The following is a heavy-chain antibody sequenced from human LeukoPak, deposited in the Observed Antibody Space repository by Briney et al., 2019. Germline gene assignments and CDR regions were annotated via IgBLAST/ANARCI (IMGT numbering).Heavy chain of an antibody. J-gene: IGHJ4*02. V-gene: IGHV3-64D*06. CDR3: VKDKYRGYDSPFDY. CDR1: GFSFSNCA. Sequence: GGSLRLSCSTSGFSFSNCAMHWVRQAPGKGLQYVSAISSDGISTYYADSVKGRFTISRDNSKNTLYLQMSSLRAEDTAVYYCVKDKYRGYDSPFDYWGQGTLVTVSS. CDR2: ISSDGIST. D-gene: IGHD5-12*01.